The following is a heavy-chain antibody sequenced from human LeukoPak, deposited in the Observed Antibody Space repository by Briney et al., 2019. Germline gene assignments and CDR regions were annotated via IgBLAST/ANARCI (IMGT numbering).Heavy chain of an antibody. D-gene: IGHD6-13*01. CDR1: GFTFDDYA. V-gene: IGHV3-9*03. CDR3: AKGSSWYEEPATSRAFDI. J-gene: IGHJ3*02. Sequence: PGGSLRLSCAASGFTFDDYAMHWVRQAPGKGLEWVSGISWNSGSIGYADSVKGRFTISRDNAKNSLYLQMNSLRAEDMALYYCAKGSSWYEEPATSRAFDIWGQGTMVTVSS. CDR2: ISWNSGSI.